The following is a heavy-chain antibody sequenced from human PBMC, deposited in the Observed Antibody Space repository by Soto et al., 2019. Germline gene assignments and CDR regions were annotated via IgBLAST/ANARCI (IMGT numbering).Heavy chain of an antibody. Sequence: SETLSLTCTVSSGSITFYYWTWIRQSPGKGLEWIGYIAYNGTTTYNPSLKSRVTISLDTSKSRFSLRLTSATAADTATYYCASTQYFIFWSGLKYYVDHWGQGAQVTVSS. J-gene: IGHJ4*02. D-gene: IGHD3-3*01. V-gene: IGHV4-59*01. CDR3: ASTQYFIFWSGLKYYVDH. CDR1: SGSITFYY. CDR2: IAYNGTT.